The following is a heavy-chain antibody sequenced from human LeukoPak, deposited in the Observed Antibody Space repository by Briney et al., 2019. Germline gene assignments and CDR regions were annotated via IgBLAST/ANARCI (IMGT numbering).Heavy chain of an antibody. V-gene: IGHV1-69*05. CDR3: AKDIDWDDCKMDY. CDR2: IIPIFGTA. J-gene: IGHJ4*02. Sequence: ASVKVSCKASGGTFSSYAISWVRQDPGEGLQWMGRIIPIFGTANYAQKFQGRVTITTDESTSTAYMELRSHGSEDKAVYYCAKDIDWDDCKMDYWGKGTMVTVSS. CDR1: GGTFSSYA. D-gene: IGHD2-21*02.